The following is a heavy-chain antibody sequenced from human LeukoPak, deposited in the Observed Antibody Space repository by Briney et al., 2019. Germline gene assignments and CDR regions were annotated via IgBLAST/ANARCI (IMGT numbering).Heavy chain of an antibody. Sequence: SETLSLTCAVYGGSFSGYYWSWIRQPPGKGLEWIGEINHSGSTNYNPSLKSRVTISVDTSKNQFSLKLSSVTAADTAVYYCASTYHRPPPMDVWGQGTTVTVSS. V-gene: IGHV4-34*01. J-gene: IGHJ6*02. CDR2: INHSGST. CDR3: ASTYHRPPPMDV. CDR1: GGSFSGYY. D-gene: IGHD2-2*01.